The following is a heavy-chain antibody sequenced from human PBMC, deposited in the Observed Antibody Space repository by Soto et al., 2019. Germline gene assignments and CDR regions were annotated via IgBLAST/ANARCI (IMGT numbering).Heavy chain of an antibody. Sequence: SETLSLTCTVSGGSISSSSYYWGWIRQPPGKGLEWIGSIYYSGSTYYNPSLKSRVTISVDTSKNQFSLKLSSVTAADTAVYYCARTSPRYYYYGIDVWGQGTTVTVSS. CDR2: IYYSGST. CDR3: ARTSPRYYYYGIDV. V-gene: IGHV4-39*01. J-gene: IGHJ6*02. CDR1: GGSISSSSYY.